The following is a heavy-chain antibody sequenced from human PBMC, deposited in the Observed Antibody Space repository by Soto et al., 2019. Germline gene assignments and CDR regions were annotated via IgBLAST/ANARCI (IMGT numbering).Heavy chain of an antibody. Sequence: SETLSLTCTVSGGSISSGDYYWSWIRQPPGKGLEWIGYIYYSGSTYYNPSLKSRVTISVDTSKNQFSLKLSSVTAADTAVYYCASATVTTRRAFDIWGQGTMVTVSS. D-gene: IGHD4-17*01. V-gene: IGHV4-30-4*01. CDR1: GGSISSGDYY. J-gene: IGHJ3*02. CDR2: IYYSGST. CDR3: ASATVTTRRAFDI.